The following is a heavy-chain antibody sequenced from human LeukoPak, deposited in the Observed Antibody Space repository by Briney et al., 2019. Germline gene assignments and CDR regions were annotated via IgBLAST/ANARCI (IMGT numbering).Heavy chain of an antibody. J-gene: IGHJ5*02. CDR1: GFTFSSYS. D-gene: IGHD3-22*01. Sequence: GSLRLSCVASGFTFSSYSMNWVRQAPGKGLEWVSSISSSSSYIYYADSVKGRFTISRDNAKNSLYLQMNSLRAEDTAVYYCARAAHYYDSWFDPWGQGTLVTVSS. CDR2: ISSSSSYI. V-gene: IGHV3-21*01. CDR3: ARAAHYYDSWFDP.